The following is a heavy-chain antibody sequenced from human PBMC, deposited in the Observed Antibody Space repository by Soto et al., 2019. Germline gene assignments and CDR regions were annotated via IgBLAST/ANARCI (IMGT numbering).Heavy chain of an antibody. J-gene: IGHJ4*02. V-gene: IGHV1-69*01. CDR1: GGTFSSFP. CDR2: IMPIFGTT. CDR3: AMIEYSSGSDY. Sequence: QVQLVQSGAEVKKPGSSVKVSCKASGGTFSSFPIAWVRQSPGQGLEWVGGIMPIFGTTKYAQNFRDRVTIYADESTSTAYMELSSLRFEDTAVYYCAMIEYSSGSDYWGKGTLVTVFS. D-gene: IGHD6-19*01.